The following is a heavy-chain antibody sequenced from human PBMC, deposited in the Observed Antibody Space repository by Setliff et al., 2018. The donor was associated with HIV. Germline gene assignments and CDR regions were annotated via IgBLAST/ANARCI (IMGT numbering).Heavy chain of an antibody. J-gene: IGHJ4*02. V-gene: IGHV4-39*01. CDR1: GASISRHNYY. CDR2: VRSSGDT. Sequence: PSGTLSLTCTVAGASISRHNYYWGWIRQSPGKGLEWIASVRSSGDTYYNPSLQSRVIISVDTSTNQISLKLTSVTAADTAVYYCAGGNDSVWGSFRSPLKYFFDFWGQGTLVTVSS. CDR3: AGGNDSVWGSFRSPLKYFFDF. D-gene: IGHD3-16*02.